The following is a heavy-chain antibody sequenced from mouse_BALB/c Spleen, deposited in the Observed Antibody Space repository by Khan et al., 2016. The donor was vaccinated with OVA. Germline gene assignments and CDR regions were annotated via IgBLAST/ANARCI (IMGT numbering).Heavy chain of an antibody. Sequence: QVQLKQSGPGLVAPSQSLSITCTISGFSLTNYGVHWVRQPPGKGLEWLVVIWSDGSKSYNSALKSRLIISKDNSKSQVFLKMNSLQTDDTAMYYCARQPYYHYYIMDYWGQGTSVTVSS. CDR1: GFSLTNYG. J-gene: IGHJ4*01. CDR3: ARQPYYHYYIMDY. V-gene: IGHV2-6-1*01. D-gene: IGHD2-10*01. CDR2: IWSDGSK.